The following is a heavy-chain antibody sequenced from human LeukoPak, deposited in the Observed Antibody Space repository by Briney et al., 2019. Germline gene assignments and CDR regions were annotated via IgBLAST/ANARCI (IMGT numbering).Heavy chain of an antibody. J-gene: IGHJ4*02. Sequence: SETLSLTCTVSGGSISSYYWSWIRQPPGKGLEWIGYIYYSGSTNYNPSLKSRVTISVDTSKNQFSLKLSSVTAADTAVYYCARVHTMGYHFDCWGQGTLVTVSS. V-gene: IGHV4-59*01. CDR1: GGSISSYY. CDR2: IYYSGST. CDR3: ARVHTMGYHFDC. D-gene: IGHD3-3*01.